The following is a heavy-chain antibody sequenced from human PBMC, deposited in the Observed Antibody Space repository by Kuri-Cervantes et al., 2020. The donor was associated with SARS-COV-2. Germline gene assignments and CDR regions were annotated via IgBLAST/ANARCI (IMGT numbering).Heavy chain of an antibody. J-gene: IGHJ6*02. D-gene: IGHD2-2*01. V-gene: IGHV3-7*04. Sequence: GESLKISCAASGFTFGSYVMNWVRQAPGKGLESVANIKQDGSEKYYVDSVKGRFTISRDNAKNSLYLQMNSLRAEDTAVYYCAREEVVPAAVRGYFYRYGMGVWGQGTTVTVSS. CDR3: AREEVVPAAVRGYFYRYGMGV. CDR2: IKQDGSEK. CDR1: GFTFGSYV.